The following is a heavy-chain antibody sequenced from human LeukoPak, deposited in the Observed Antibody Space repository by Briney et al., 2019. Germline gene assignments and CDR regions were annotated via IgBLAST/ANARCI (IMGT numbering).Heavy chain of an antibody. J-gene: IGHJ4*02. Sequence: KPGESLRISCKGSGYSFTSYWISWVRQMPGKGLEWMGRIDPSDSYTNYSPSFQGHVTISADKSISTAYLQWSSLKASDTAMYYCASDTITGTVFTGGSYDYWGQGTLVTVSS. D-gene: IGHD3-10*01. CDR2: IDPSDSYT. V-gene: IGHV5-10-1*01. CDR3: ASDTITGTVFTGGSYDY. CDR1: GYSFTSYW.